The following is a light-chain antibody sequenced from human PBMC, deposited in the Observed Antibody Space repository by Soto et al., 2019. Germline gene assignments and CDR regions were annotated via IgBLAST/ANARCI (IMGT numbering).Light chain of an antibody. Sequence: QSVLTQPPSVSGAPGQRVTISCSGSSSNIGAGYDVHWYQQLPGKAPKPLIYANNNRPSGVPDRFSGSKSVTSASLAIAGLQAEDEADYYCQSYDTTLTVFGTGTKVTVL. J-gene: IGLJ1*01. CDR1: SSNIGAGYD. V-gene: IGLV1-40*01. CDR3: QSYDTTLTV. CDR2: ANN.